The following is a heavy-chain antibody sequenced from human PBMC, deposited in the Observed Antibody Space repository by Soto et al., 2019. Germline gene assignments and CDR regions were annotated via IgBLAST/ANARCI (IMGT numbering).Heavy chain of an antibody. D-gene: IGHD6-19*01. CDR1: GFTFSSYA. J-gene: IGHJ4*02. CDR2: ISYDGSNK. Sequence: SLRLSCAASGFTFSSYAMHWVRQAPGKGLEWVAVISYDGSNKYYADSVKGRFTISRDNSKNTLYLQMNSLRAEDTAVYYCARALPRIAVAELDYWGQGTLVTVSS. V-gene: IGHV3-30-3*01. CDR3: ARALPRIAVAELDY.